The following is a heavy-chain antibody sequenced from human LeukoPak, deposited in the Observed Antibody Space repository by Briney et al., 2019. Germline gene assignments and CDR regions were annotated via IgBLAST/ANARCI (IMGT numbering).Heavy chain of an antibody. V-gene: IGHV4-59*01. CDR1: GGSISSYY. CDR2: TYYSGST. Sequence: SETLSLTCTVSGGSISSYYWSWIRQPPGKGLEWIGYTYYSGSTNYNPSLKSRVTISVDTTKNQFSLKLSSVTAADTAVYYCARVYPYYYYMDVWGKGTTVTVSS. CDR3: ARVYPYYYYMDV. J-gene: IGHJ6*03.